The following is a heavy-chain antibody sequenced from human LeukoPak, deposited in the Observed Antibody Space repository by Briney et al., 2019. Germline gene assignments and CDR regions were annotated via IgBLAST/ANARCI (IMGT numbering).Heavy chain of an antibody. V-gene: IGHV3-9*01. J-gene: IGHJ4*02. CDR2: ISWNSGSI. D-gene: IGHD5-18*01. CDR3: AKAARGDSLGYYFDY. CDR1: GFTFDDYV. Sequence: GRSLRLSCAASGFTFDDYVMHWVRQAPGKGLEWVSGISWNSGSIGYAASVKGRFTISRDNATNSLYLQMNSLSAEDTALYYWAKAARGDSLGYYFDYWGQGTLVTVSS.